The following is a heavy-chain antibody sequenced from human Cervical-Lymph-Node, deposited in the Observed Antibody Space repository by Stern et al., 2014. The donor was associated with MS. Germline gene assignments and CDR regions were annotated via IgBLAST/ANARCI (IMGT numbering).Heavy chain of an antibody. CDR1: GYTFTSYY. CDR3: ARDGYDSSGYIDAFDI. V-gene: IGHV1-46*01. D-gene: IGHD3-22*01. Sequence: DQLAESGAEVKKPGASVKVSCKASGYTFTSYYMHWVRQAPGQGLEWMGIINPSGGSTSYAQKFQGRVTMTRDTSTSTVYMELSSLRSEDTAVYYCARDGYDSSGYIDAFDIWGQGTMVTVSS. CDR2: INPSGGST. J-gene: IGHJ3*02.